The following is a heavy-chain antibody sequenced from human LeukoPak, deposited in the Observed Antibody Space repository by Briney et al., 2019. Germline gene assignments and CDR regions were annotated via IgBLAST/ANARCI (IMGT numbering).Heavy chain of an antibody. J-gene: IGHJ6*02. Sequence: GGSLRLSCAASGFTFSSYAMSWVRQAPGKGLEWVSGITTSGSTYYADSVKGRFTISRDNSNNTLYLHMDSLRAEDTAVYYCAKAPMWNYYYGLDVWGQGTTVSVSS. CDR1: GFTFSSYA. V-gene: IGHV3-23*01. CDR2: ITTSGST. CDR3: AKAPMWNYYYGLDV. D-gene: IGHD3-10*02.